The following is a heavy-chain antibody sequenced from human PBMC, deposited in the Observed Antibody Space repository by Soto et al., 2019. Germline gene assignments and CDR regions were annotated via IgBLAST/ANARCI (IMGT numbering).Heavy chain of an antibody. CDR1: GLTFSGHW. CDR2: ISPDGSDK. CDR3: AIRPARNTYPAVFDF. Sequence: VRLVESGGTLVQPGGSLRISCAASGLTFSGHWMTWVRQNPGKGPEWVANISPDGSDKSYVDSVKGRFTISRDNVKNALSPQLHTLRAEDTAVYHCAIRPARNTYPAVFDFWGQGTLVTVSS. V-gene: IGHV3-7*03. J-gene: IGHJ4*02. D-gene: IGHD3-16*01.